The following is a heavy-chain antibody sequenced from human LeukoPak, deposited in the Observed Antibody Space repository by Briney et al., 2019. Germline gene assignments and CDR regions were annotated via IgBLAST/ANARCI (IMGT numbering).Heavy chain of an antibody. CDR3: AGGYYYAYYYYYMDV. J-gene: IGHJ6*03. CDR1: GGSFSGYY. Sequence: SETLSLTCAVYGGSFSGYYWSWIRQPPGKGLEWIGEINHSGSTNYNPSLKSRVTISVDTSKNQFSLKLSSVTAADTAVYYCAGGYYYAYYYYYMDVWGKGTTVTISS. D-gene: IGHD3-22*01. V-gene: IGHV4-34*01. CDR2: INHSGST.